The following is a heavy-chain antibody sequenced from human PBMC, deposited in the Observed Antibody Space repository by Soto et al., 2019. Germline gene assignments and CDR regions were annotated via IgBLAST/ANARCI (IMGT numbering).Heavy chain of an antibody. CDR1: GLTLSRYA. V-gene: IGHV3-23*01. CDR2: ISGSGGST. D-gene: IGHD3-10*01. CDR3: AKEGPLLCFGGRGAFEI. Sequence: GTRRLSCVASGLTLSRYAMRWVRPAPGKGLEWVSAISGSGGSTYYADSVKGRLTISRDNSKNTLYLQMNSLRAEDTAVYYCAKEGPLLCFGGRGAFEIWGQGTMVT. J-gene: IGHJ3*02.